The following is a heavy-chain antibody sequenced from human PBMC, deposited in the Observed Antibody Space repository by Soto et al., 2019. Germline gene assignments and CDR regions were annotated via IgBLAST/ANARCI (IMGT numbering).Heavy chain of an antibody. Sequence: QVQLVQSGAEVKKPGDSLKVSCKTSGYRFSSSDINWVRQASGQGLEWVGWMSPNSGNTGFGQKFQGRVTMTKATARGTAYLALTSLTSEDTAVYYCVSDFAGPGEKWGQGTLVTVST. CDR1: GYRFSSSD. J-gene: IGHJ4*02. CDR3: VSDFAGPGEK. D-gene: IGHD1-1*01. CDR2: MSPNSGNT. V-gene: IGHV1-8*01.